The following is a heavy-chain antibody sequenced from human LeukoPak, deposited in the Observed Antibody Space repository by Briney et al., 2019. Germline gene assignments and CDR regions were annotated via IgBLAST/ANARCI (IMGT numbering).Heavy chain of an antibody. CDR1: GGSISSTSYF. CDR3: ARHGSYDILTGYSHYFDY. V-gene: IGHV4-39*01. J-gene: IGHJ4*02. CDR2: IYSGGST. Sequence: PSETLSLTRTVSGGSISSTSYFWGWIRQPPGKGLESIESIYSGGSTYYNPSLKSRVTISVDTSKNQFSLKLNSVTAADTAVYYCARHGSYDILTGYSHYFDYWGQGTLVTVSS. D-gene: IGHD3-9*01.